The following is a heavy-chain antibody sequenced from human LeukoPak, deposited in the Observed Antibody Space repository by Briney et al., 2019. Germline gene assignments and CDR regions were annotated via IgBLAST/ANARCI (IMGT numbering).Heavy chain of an antibody. CDR1: GGSFSGYY. Sequence: SETLSLTCAVYGGSFSGYYWSWIRQPPGKGLEWIGEINHSGSTNYNPSLMSRVTISVDTSKNQFSLKLSSVTAADTAVYYCARDQAAAGHYYYYGMDVWGQETTVTVSS. D-gene: IGHD6-13*01. CDR3: ARDQAAAGHYYYYGMDV. J-gene: IGHJ6*02. V-gene: IGHV4-34*01. CDR2: INHSGST.